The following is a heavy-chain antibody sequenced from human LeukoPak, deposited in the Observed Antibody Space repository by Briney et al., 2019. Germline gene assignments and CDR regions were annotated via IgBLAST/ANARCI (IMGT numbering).Heavy chain of an antibody. D-gene: IGHD6-19*01. J-gene: IGHJ6*02. Sequence: ASVKVSCKASGYTFTSYGNSWVRQAPGPGLEWMGWISAYNGNTNYAQKLQGRVTMTTDTSTSTAYMELRSLRSDDTAVYYCARDQVAVAGYYYYYGMDVWGQGTTVTVSS. V-gene: IGHV1-18*01. CDR1: GYTFTSYG. CDR3: ARDQVAVAGYYYYYGMDV. CDR2: ISAYNGNT.